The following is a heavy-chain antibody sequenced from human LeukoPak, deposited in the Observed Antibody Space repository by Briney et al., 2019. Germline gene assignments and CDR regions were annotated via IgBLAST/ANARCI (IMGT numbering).Heavy chain of an antibody. CDR1: GFTFSSYG. J-gene: IGHJ3*02. Sequence: GGTLRLSCAASGFTFSSYGMSWVRQAPGKGLEWVSAISGSGGSTYYADSVKGRFTISRDNSKNTLYLQMNSLRAEDTAVYYCARAEIQLWLILDAFDIWGQGTMVTVSS. V-gene: IGHV3-23*01. D-gene: IGHD5-18*01. CDR3: ARAEIQLWLILDAFDI. CDR2: ISGSGGST.